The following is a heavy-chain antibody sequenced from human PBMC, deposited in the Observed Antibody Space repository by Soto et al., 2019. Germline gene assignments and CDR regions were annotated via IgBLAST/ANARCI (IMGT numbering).Heavy chain of an antibody. CDR1: VFTFINAW. D-gene: IGHD6-25*01. CDR2: IKSKTDGGTT. Sequence: PGWSLRLSCASSVFTFINAWMSWVRQAPGKGLEWVGRIKSKTDGGTTDYAAPVKGRFTISRDDSKNTLYLQMNSLKTEDTAVYYCRGYRIDYWGQGTLVTVSS. J-gene: IGHJ4*02. V-gene: IGHV3-15*01. CDR3: RGYRIDY.